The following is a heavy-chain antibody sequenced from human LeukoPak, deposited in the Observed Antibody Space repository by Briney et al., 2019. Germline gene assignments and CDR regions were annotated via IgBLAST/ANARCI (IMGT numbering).Heavy chain of an antibody. J-gene: IGHJ4*02. V-gene: IGHV4-34*01. CDR2: INHSGST. Sequence: PSETLSLTCAVYGGSFSGYYWSWIRQPPGKGLEWIGEINHSGSTNYNPSLKSRVTISVDTSKNQFSLKLSSVTAADTAVYYCARAQIAAADYFDYWGQGTLVTVSS. D-gene: IGHD6-13*01. CDR1: GGSFSGYY. CDR3: ARAQIAAADYFDY.